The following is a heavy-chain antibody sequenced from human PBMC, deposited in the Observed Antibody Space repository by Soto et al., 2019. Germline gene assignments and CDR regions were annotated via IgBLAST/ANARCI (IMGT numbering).Heavy chain of an antibody. CDR3: ARGRYYDYSGYFH. CDR1: GGSISSGDYY. J-gene: IGHJ4*02. D-gene: IGHD3-22*01. CDR2: IYYSGST. V-gene: IGHV4-30-4*01. Sequence: SETLSLTCTVSGGSISSGDYYWSWIRQPPGKGLEWIGYIYYSGSTYYNPSLKSRVTISVDTSKNQFSLKLSSVTAADMAVYYCARGRYYDYSGYFHWGQGTLVTVSS.